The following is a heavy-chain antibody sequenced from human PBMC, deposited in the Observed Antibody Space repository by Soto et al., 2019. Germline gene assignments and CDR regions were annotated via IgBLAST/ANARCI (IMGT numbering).Heavy chain of an antibody. CDR1: GFTFSSYW. D-gene: IGHD1-7*01. Sequence: GGSLRLSCAASGFTFSSYWMHWVRQAPGKGLVWVSRINSDGSSTSYADSVKGRFTISRDNAKNTLYLQMNSLRAEDTAVYYCARAGHWNYGFYYYYMDVWGKGTTVTVSS. CDR3: ARAGHWNYGFYYYYMDV. CDR2: INSDGSST. V-gene: IGHV3-74*01. J-gene: IGHJ6*03.